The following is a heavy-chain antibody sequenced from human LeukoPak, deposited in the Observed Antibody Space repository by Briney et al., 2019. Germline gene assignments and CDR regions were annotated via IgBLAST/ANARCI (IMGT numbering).Heavy chain of an antibody. Sequence: PGGSLRLSCAASGFSFSYYWMHWVRQGSGKGPVWVSRIIGDGTRTDYADSVKGRFTISRDNAKSTLYLQVNNLRAEDTAVYYCARGPNSNWSGLDFWGQGTLLTVSS. CDR2: IIGDGTRT. CDR1: GFSFSYYW. J-gene: IGHJ4*02. V-gene: IGHV3-74*01. CDR3: ARGPNSNWSGLDF. D-gene: IGHD6-6*01.